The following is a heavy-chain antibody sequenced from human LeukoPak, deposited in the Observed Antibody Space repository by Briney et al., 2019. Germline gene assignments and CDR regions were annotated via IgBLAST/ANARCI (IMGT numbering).Heavy chain of an antibody. CDR1: GGSFRGNY. V-gene: IGHV4-34*01. D-gene: IGHD5-18*01. J-gene: IGHJ5*02. CDR2: IYHSGST. Sequence: PSETLSLTCAVYGGSFRGNYWTWIRQPPGKGLEWIGEIYHSGSTNYNPSLKSRVTISVDKSKNQFSLRLSSVTAADTAVYYCARGAWIQLWLSSTLSNWFDPWGQGTLVTVSS. CDR3: ARGAWIQLWLSSTLSNWFDP.